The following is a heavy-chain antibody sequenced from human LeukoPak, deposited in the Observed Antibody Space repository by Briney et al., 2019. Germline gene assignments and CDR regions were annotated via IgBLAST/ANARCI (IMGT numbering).Heavy chain of an antibody. CDR2: IYTSGST. Sequence: SETLSLTCTVSGGSISSGSYYWSWVRQPAGQGLEWIGRIYTSGSTNYNPSLKSRVTISVDTSKNQFSLKLSSVTAADTAVYYCARDHYDILTGYLRNWYFDLWGRGTLATVSS. CDR1: GGSISSGSYY. D-gene: IGHD3-9*01. V-gene: IGHV4-61*02. J-gene: IGHJ2*01. CDR3: ARDHYDILTGYLRNWYFDL.